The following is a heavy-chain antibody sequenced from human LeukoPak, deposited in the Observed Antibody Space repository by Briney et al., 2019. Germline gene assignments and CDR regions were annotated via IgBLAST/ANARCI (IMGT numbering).Heavy chain of an antibody. V-gene: IGHV3-30*18. Sequence: PGGSLTLTCAASEFTLRSYDIHWVRQAPGKGLEWVAVISYDGSNKYYADSVKGRFTISRDNSKNTLYLQMNSLRAEDTAVYYCAKDTEMAILIRGQGTLVTVSS. CDR3: AKDTEMAILI. CDR1: EFTLRSYD. CDR2: ISYDGSNK. J-gene: IGHJ4*02. D-gene: IGHD5-24*01.